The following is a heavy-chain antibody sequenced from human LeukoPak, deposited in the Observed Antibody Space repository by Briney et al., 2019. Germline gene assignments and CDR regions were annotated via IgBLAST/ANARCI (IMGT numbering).Heavy chain of an antibody. J-gene: IGHJ3*02. V-gene: IGHV3-53*01. CDR1: GFTVSSNY. D-gene: IGHD3-10*01. CDR3: AREGRDYYGSGSYSDAFDI. Sequence: PGGSLRLSCAASGFTVSSNYMSWVRQAPGKGLEWVSVIYSGGSTYYADSVKGRFTISRDNSKNTLYPQMNSLRAEDTAVYYCAREGRDYYGSGSYSDAFDIWGQGTMVTVSS. CDR2: IYSGGST.